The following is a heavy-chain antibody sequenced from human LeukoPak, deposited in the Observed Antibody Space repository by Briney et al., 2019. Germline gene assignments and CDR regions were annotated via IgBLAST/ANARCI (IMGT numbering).Heavy chain of an antibody. D-gene: IGHD5-12*01. CDR3: AKLRDIVATPYAFDI. Sequence: PGGSLRLSCAASGFTFSSYWMHWVRQAPGKGLVWVSRINSDGSSTSYADSVKGRFTISRDNSKNTLYLQMNSLRAEDTAVYYCAKLRDIVATPYAFDIWGQGTMVTVSS. CDR1: GFTFSSYW. J-gene: IGHJ3*02. V-gene: IGHV3-74*01. CDR2: INSDGSST.